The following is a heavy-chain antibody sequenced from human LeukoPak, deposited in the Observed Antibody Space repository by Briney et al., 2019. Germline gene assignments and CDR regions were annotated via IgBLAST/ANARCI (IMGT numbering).Heavy chain of an antibody. Sequence: SETLSLTCTVSGGSISSYYWSWIRQPPGKGLEWIGYIYYSGSTNYNPSLKSRVTISVDTSKNQFSLKLSSVTAADMAVYYCTRGVAGIYGYYYYYYYMDVWGKGTTVTISS. D-gene: IGHD3-10*01. CDR3: TRGVAGIYGYYYYYYYMDV. CDR1: GGSISSYY. V-gene: IGHV4-59*01. J-gene: IGHJ6*03. CDR2: IYYSGST.